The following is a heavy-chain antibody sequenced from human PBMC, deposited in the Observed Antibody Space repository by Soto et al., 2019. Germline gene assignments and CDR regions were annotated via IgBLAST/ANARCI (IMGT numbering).Heavy chain of an antibody. CDR2: IIPIFGTA. Sequence: QVQLVQSGAEVKKPGSSVKVSCKASGGTFSSYAISWVRQAPGQGLEWMGGIIPIFGTANYAQKFQGRVTITADESTSTAYMELSSLRSEDTAVYYCARAGYCSSTTCYALPAESDFDYWGLGTLVTVSS. V-gene: IGHV1-69*01. CDR3: ARAGYCSSTTCYALPAESDFDY. CDR1: GGTFSSYA. D-gene: IGHD2-2*01. J-gene: IGHJ4*02.